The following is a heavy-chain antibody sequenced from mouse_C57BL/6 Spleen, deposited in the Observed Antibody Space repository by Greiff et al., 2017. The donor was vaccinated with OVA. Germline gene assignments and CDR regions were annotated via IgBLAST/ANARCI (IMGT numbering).Heavy chain of an antibody. D-gene: IGHD2-12*01. CDR2: IDPETGGT. CDR3: NVTTYYAMDY. J-gene: IGHJ4*01. V-gene: IGHV1-15*01. CDR1: GYTFTDYE. Sequence: QVQLQQSGAELVRPGASVTLSCKASGYTFTDYEMHWVKQTPVHGLEWIGAIDPETGGTAYNQKFKGKAILTADKSSSTAYMELRSLTSEDSAVSYCNVTTYYAMDYWGQGTSVTVSS.